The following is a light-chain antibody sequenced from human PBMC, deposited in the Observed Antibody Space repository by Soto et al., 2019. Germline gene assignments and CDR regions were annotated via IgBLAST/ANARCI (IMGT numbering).Light chain of an antibody. CDR2: GAS. CDR1: QSVSSDY. CDR3: QQYRSSPYT. J-gene: IGKJ2*01. Sequence: EIVLTQSPGTLSLSPGERATLSCRASQSVSSDYLAWYQQKPGQAPRLLIYGASSRATGIPDRFSGSGSGTDFTITISRLEPADFAVYYCQQYRSSPYTFGQGTKLEI. V-gene: IGKV3-20*01.